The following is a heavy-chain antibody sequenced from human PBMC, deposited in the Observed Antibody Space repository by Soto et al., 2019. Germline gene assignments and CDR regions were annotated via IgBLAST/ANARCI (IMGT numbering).Heavy chain of an antibody. CDR2: ISSSSSTI. CDR1: GFTFSSYS. CDR3: ARDPGSYYYYYMDV. V-gene: IGHV3-48*01. Sequence: EVQLVESGGGLVQPGGSLRLSCAASGFTFSSYSMNWVRQAPGKGLEWVSYISSSSSTIYYADSVKGRFTISRDNAKNSLYLQMDSLRAEDTAVYYCARDPGSYYYYYMDVWGKGTTVTVS. J-gene: IGHJ6*03.